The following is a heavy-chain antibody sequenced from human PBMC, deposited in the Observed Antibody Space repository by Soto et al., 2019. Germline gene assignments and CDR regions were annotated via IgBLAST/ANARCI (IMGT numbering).Heavy chain of an antibody. CDR1: GDSIRSSSY. D-gene: IGHD6-13*01. J-gene: IGHJ6*02. V-gene: IGHV4-39*01. CDR3: RRSSTYSTDV. CDR2: IYSTGNT. Sequence: QLQLQESGPGLVKPSETLSLTCTVSGDSIRSSSYWGWIRQPPGKGLEWIGSIYSTGNTYYNPSLNSQVTISVDTSKNQFSLNVISVTAADTAVYYCRRSSTYSTDVWGQGTTVTVSS.